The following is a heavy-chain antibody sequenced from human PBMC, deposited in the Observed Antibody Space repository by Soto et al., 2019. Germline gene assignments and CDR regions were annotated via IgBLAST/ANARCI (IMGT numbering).Heavy chain of an antibody. J-gene: IGHJ4*02. CDR3: ARQKENWNYVNFDQ. V-gene: IGHV3-33*01. CDR1: GFSFSNYG. Sequence: GGSLRLSCAASGFSFSNYGMHWVRQSPGKGLEWVAVIWYDGSNKFYADSVKGRFTVSRDNSKNTLSLQMNNLRAEDTAVYYCARQKENWNYVNFDQWGQGTLVTVSS. CDR2: IWYDGSNK. D-gene: IGHD1-1*01.